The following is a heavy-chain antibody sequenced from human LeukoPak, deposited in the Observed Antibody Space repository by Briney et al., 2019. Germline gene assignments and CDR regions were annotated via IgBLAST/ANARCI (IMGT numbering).Heavy chain of an antibody. V-gene: IGHV3-48*01. CDR3: ARALWFGTTFDY. J-gene: IGHJ4*02. D-gene: IGHD3-10*01. CDR2: IHSSGRSM. Sequence: GGSLRLSCTASGFTFSNYWMSWVRQAPGKGLEWVSYIHSSGRSMYYADSVKGRFTISRDNAKDSLYLQMDSLRAEDTAVYYCARALWFGTTFDYWGQGTLVTVSS. CDR1: GFTFSNYW.